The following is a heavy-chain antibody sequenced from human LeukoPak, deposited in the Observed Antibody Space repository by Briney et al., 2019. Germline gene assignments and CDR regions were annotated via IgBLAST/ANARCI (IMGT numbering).Heavy chain of an antibody. V-gene: IGHV3-74*01. J-gene: IGHJ4*02. CDR1: GFTFSSYW. CDR2: INSDGSST. Sequence: GGSLRLSSAASGFTFSSYWMHWVRQAPGKGLVWVSRINSDGSSTSYADSVKGRFTISRDNAKNTLYLQMNSLRAEDTAVYYCVTRMSSSSLLGYWGQGTLVTVSS. CDR3: VTRMSSSSLLGY. D-gene: IGHD6-6*01.